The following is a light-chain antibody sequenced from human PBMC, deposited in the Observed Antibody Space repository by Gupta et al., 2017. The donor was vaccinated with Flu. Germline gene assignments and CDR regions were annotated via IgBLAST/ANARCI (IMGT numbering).Light chain of an antibody. J-gene: IGLJ1*01. V-gene: IGLV1-44*01. CDR2: GSN. CDR3: AAWDDSLNGHYV. CDR1: SSHIGSNA. Sequence: QSVLAQPPSASGTPGQCVPFTCPRCSSHIGSNAVNWYQQVPGTSPNLLIYGSNQRPSGVPDRFAGSKSGTSASLAIRGLQSEDEDDYYCAAWDDSLNGHYVFGTGTKVTVL.